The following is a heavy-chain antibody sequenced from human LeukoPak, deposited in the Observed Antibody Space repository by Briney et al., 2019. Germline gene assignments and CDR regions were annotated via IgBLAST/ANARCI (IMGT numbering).Heavy chain of an antibody. CDR2: IIPIVDIP. J-gene: IGHJ3*02. Sequence: ASVKVSCKASGGTFSSYAISWVRQAPGQGLEWMGRIIPIVDIPNYAQKFQGRVTMTEDTSTDTAYMELSSLRSEDTAVYYCATDVVDSGYDLNDAFDIWGQGTMVTVSS. V-gene: IGHV1-69*04. CDR3: ATDVVDSGYDLNDAFDI. D-gene: IGHD5-12*01. CDR1: GGTFSSYA.